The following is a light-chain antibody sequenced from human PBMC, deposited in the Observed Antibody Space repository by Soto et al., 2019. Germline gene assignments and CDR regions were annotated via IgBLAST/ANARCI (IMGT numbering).Light chain of an antibody. CDR1: QSISIY. J-gene: IGKJ1*01. V-gene: IGKV1-39*01. Sequence: DIQMTQSPSSLSASVGDRVTVTVRASQSISIYLNWYQQKPGKAPKLLIYAASSLQSGVPSRFSGSGSGTDFTLTISSLQPEDFATYYCQQSYSTPRTFGQGTKVDIK. CDR2: AAS. CDR3: QQSYSTPRT.